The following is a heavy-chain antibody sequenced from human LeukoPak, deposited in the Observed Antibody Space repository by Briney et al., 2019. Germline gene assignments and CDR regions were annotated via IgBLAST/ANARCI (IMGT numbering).Heavy chain of an antibody. CDR3: ASAAVPVQAAAHPMDV. J-gene: IGHJ6*03. D-gene: IGHD6-13*01. Sequence: SETLSLTCAVYGGSFSGYYWSWIRQPPGKGLEWIGEINHSGSTNYNPSLKSRVTISVDTSKNQFSLKLSSVTAADTAVYYCASAAVPVQAAAHPMDVWGKGTTVTVSS. CDR2: INHSGST. V-gene: IGHV4-34*01. CDR1: GGSFSGYY.